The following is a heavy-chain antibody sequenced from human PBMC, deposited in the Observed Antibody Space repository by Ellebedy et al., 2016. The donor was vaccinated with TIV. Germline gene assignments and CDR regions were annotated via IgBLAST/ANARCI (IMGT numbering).Heavy chain of an antibody. CDR2: ISWNSGYI. Sequence: SLKISCVASGFTFHDFALQWVRQAPGKGLEWVSGISWNSGYIDYADSVKGRFTVSRDNTKNSLFLQINSLKPEDTAKYYCAKDPGDWGQGTQVTVSS. V-gene: IGHV3-9*01. J-gene: IGHJ4*02. D-gene: IGHD3-10*01. CDR3: AKDPGD. CDR1: GFTFHDFA.